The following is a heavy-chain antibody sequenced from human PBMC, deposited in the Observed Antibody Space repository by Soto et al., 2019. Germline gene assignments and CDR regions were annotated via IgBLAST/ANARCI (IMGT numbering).Heavy chain of an antibody. Sequence: EVQLLESGGGLVQPGGSLRLSCVVSGFTFSSYAMTWVRQAPAKGLEWVSVISGNSVRTYYADSVKGRFTVSRDNSKNTLYLQMNGLRAEDTAVYYCAKGPHALEVIRSHRIDDWGQGTLVTVSS. D-gene: IGHD3-22*01. V-gene: IGHV3-23*01. CDR3: AKGPHALEVIRSHRIDD. J-gene: IGHJ4*02. CDR2: ISGNSVRT. CDR1: GFTFSSYA.